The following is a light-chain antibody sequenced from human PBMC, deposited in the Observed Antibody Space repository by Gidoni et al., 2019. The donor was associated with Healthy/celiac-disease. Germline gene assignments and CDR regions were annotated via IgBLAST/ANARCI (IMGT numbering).Light chain of an antibody. CDR2: GAS. CDR1: QSVSSSY. CDR3: QQYGSSRT. V-gene: IGKV3-20*01. J-gene: IGKJ3*01. Sequence: EIVLTQSPGTLSLSPGERATLSCRASQSVSSSYLAWYQQKPGQATRLLIYGASSRATGIPDRFSGSGSGTDFTLTISRLEPEDFAVYYCQQYGSSRTFGPGTKVDIK.